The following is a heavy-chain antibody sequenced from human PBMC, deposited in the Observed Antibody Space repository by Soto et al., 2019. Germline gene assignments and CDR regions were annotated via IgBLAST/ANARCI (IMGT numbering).Heavy chain of an antibody. Sequence: ESLTIAGTCSGDSFTRYWISWVRQMPGKGLEWMGRIDPSDSYTNYSPSFQGHVTISADKSISTAYLQWSSLKASDTAMYYCASAIVVVPAAMDYYYGMDVWGQGTTVTVSS. D-gene: IGHD2-2*01. J-gene: IGHJ6*02. CDR1: GDSFTRYW. CDR2: IDPSDSYT. CDR3: ASAIVVVPAAMDYYYGMDV. V-gene: IGHV5-10-1*01.